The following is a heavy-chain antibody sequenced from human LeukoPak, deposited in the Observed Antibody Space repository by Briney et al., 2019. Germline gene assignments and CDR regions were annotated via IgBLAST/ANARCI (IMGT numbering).Heavy chain of an antibody. CDR2: ISNTGGTT. Sequence: GGSLRLSCAASGFTFSSYAMNWVRQAPGKGLEWVSTISNTGGTTYYADSVKGRFTISRDNSKNTLYLQMNSPGVEDTAVYFCAKTPKTGSFDFWGQGSLVTVSS. J-gene: IGHJ4*02. CDR3: AKTPKTGSFDF. D-gene: IGHD7-27*01. V-gene: IGHV3-23*01. CDR1: GFTFSSYA.